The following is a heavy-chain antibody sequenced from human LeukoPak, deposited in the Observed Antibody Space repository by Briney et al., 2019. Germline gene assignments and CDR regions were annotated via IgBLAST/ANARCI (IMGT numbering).Heavy chain of an antibody. J-gene: IGHJ4*02. D-gene: IGHD4-17*01. CDR1: GYTFTSNA. CDR2: INAGNGDR. V-gene: IGHV1-3*01. Sequence: VPSVKLTRNASGYTFTSNALHWVGQPPGQRLERMRCINAGNGDRKYSQKFQGRVTITRDTSASTAYMELSSLRSEDTAVYYCARDQGEYGDYVTFWDYWGQGTLVTVSS. CDR3: ARDQGEYGDYVTFWDY.